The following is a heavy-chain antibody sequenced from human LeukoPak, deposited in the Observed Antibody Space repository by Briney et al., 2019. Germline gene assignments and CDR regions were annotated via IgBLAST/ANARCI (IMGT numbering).Heavy chain of an antibody. D-gene: IGHD4-23*01. CDR3: ARDLNDYGGNSY. J-gene: IGHJ4*02. Sequence: GGSLRLSCAASGFTFSRYSMNWVRQAPGKGLEWVSSISSSSSYIYYADSVKGRFTISRDNAKNSLYLQMNSLRAEDTAVYYCARDLNDYGGNSYWGQGTLVTVSS. CDR1: GFTFSRYS. CDR2: ISSSSSYI. V-gene: IGHV3-21*01.